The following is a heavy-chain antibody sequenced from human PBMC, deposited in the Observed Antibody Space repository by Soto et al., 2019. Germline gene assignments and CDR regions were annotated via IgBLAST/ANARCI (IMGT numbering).Heavy chain of an antibody. V-gene: IGHV4-34*01. D-gene: IGHD3-3*01. Sequence: SEPLSLTCAVYGGSFSGYYWSWIRQPPGKGLEWIGEINHSGSTNYNPSLKSRVTISVDTSKNQFSLKLSSVTAADTAVYYCAKYSLMASIGVDSDYGGQGTLVTVSS. CDR1: GGSFSGYY. CDR2: INHSGST. J-gene: IGHJ4*02. CDR3: AKYSLMASIGVDSDY.